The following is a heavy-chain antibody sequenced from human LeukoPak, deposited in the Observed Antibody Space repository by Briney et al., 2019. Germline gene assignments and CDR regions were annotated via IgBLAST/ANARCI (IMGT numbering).Heavy chain of an antibody. Sequence: GASVKVSCKASGYTFTSYGISWVRQAPGQGLEWMGWIGAYNGNTNYAQKLQGRVTMTTDTSTSTAYMELRSLRSDDTAVYYCARAPPVRFLEWLSTYDAFDIWGQGTMVTVSS. V-gene: IGHV1-18*01. CDR1: GYTFTSYG. D-gene: IGHD3-3*01. CDR3: ARAPPVRFLEWLSTYDAFDI. J-gene: IGHJ3*02. CDR2: IGAYNGNT.